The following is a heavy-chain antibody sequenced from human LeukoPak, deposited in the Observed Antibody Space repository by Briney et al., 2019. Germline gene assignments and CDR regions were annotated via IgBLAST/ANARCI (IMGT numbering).Heavy chain of an antibody. CDR3: ARVYCSGGSCYFDY. D-gene: IGHD2-15*01. CDR1: GGSISSGGYY. Sequence: SQTLSLTCPVSGGSISSGGYYWSWIRQHPGKGLEWIGYIHYSGSTYYNPSLKSRVTISVDTSKNQFSLKLSSVTAADTAVYYCARVYCSGGSCYFDYWGQGTLVTVSS. V-gene: IGHV4-31*03. CDR2: IHYSGST. J-gene: IGHJ4*02.